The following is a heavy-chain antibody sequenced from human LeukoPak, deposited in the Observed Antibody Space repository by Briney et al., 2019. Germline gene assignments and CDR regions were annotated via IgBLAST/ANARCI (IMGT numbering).Heavy chain of an antibody. CDR3: AKDARRYSGWYFFDH. CDR1: GFTFSNLA. Sequence: PGGSLRLSCVASGFTFSNLAMGWVRQAPGKGLEWVSVISDSGGTTYYAESVKGRFTISRDNSRSTLYLQMNSLRVDDTAIYYCAKDARRYSGWYFFDHWGQGTLVTVSS. CDR2: ISDSGGTT. J-gene: IGHJ4*02. D-gene: IGHD6-19*01. V-gene: IGHV3-23*01.